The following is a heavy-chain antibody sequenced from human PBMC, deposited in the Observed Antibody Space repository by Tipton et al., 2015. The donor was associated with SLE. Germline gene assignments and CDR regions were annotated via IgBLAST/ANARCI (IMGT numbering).Heavy chain of an antibody. Sequence: TLSLTCAVYGGSFSDYYWSWIRQTPGEGLEWIGEINHSGITNYNPSLQSRVTISVDRSKNQSSLKLTSVTAADTAVYYCARGPPFMEWERNWFDPWGQGTQVTVSS. J-gene: IGHJ5*02. CDR1: GGSFSDYY. CDR2: INHSGIT. CDR3: ARGPPFMEWERNWFDP. D-gene: IGHD3-3*02. V-gene: IGHV4-34*01.